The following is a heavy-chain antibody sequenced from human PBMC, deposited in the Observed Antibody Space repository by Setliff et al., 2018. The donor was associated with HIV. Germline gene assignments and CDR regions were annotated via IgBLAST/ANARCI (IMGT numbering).Heavy chain of an antibody. CDR1: GGSFSDYY. V-gene: IGHV4-34*01. D-gene: IGHD2-2*01. J-gene: IGHJ5*02. CDR3: AKRGSCTITNCYHHFDP. CDR2: IDHGGST. Sequence: SETLSLTCGVYGGSFSDYYWSWIRQPPGKGLEWIGEIDHGGSTNYNPSLETRVTISVDNSKNTLYLQMNSLTVEDTAMYYCAKRGSCTITNCYHHFDPWGQGTLVTVSS.